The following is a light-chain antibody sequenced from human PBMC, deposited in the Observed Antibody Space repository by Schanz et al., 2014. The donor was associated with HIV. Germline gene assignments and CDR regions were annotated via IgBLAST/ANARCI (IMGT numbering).Light chain of an antibody. J-gene: IGKJ1*01. CDR3: QHYSSYSRT. CDR2: GAS. CDR1: QTIDNW. V-gene: IGKV1-5*01. Sequence: DIQMTQSPSTLSASIGDRVTITCRASQTIDNWLAWYQQKPGKVPKLLIYGASTLQSGVPSRFSGSGSGTEFTLTISSLQPDDFATYYCQHYSSYSRTFGQGTNVEIK.